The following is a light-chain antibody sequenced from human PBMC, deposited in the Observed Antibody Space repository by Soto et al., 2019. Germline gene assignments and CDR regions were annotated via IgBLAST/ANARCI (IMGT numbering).Light chain of an antibody. Sequence: EIVLAQSPGPLSLSPGERAPLPCGASQNVDSNYLAWYQQKPGQAPRIIIFGASGRATGIPDRFSGSGSGTDFTLTITRLEPEDFAVYYCQQYGSLSWTFGQGTKVDIK. CDR1: QNVDSNY. J-gene: IGKJ1*01. CDR2: GAS. CDR3: QQYGSLSWT. V-gene: IGKV3-20*01.